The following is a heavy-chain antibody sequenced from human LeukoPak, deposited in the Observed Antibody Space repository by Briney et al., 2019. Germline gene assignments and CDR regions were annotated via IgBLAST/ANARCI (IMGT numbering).Heavy chain of an antibody. D-gene: IGHD6-19*01. Sequence: SETLSLTCTVSGGSISSYYWSWIRQPPGKGLEWIGYIYYSGSTNYNPSLKSRVTISVDTSKNQFSLKLSSVTAADTAVYYCARAGYNSGWQPPDYWGQGTLVTVSS. V-gene: IGHV4-59*01. J-gene: IGHJ4*02. CDR2: IYYSGST. CDR3: ARAGYNSGWQPPDY. CDR1: GGSISSYY.